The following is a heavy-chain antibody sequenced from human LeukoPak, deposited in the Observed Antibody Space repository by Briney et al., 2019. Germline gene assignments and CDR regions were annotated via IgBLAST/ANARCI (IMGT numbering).Heavy chain of an antibody. CDR3: AMRPGYSSGWGRDFDY. V-gene: IGHV1-18*01. J-gene: IGHJ4*02. D-gene: IGHD6-19*01. Sequence: ASVKVSCXASGYTFTSYGISWVRQAPGQGLEWMGWISAYNGNTNYAQKLQGRVTMTTDTSTSTAYMELRSLRSDDTAVYYCAMRPGYSSGWGRDFDYWGQGTLVTVSS. CDR1: GYTFTSYG. CDR2: ISAYNGNT.